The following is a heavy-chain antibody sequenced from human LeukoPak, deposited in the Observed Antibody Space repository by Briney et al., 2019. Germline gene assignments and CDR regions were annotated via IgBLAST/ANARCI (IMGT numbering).Heavy chain of an antibody. CDR3: AREGVRYCSSTSCSWFDY. D-gene: IGHD2-2*01. CDR1: GGSFSGYY. V-gene: IGHV4-34*01. Sequence: PSETLSLTCAVYGGSFSGYYWSWIRQPPGKGLEWLGEINHSGSTNYNPSLKSRVTISVDTSKNQFSLKLSSVTAADTAVYYCAREGVRYCSSTSCSWFDYWGQGTLVTVSS. J-gene: IGHJ4*02. CDR2: INHSGST.